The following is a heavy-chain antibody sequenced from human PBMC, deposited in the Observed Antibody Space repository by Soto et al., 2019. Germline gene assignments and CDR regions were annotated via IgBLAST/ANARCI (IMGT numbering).Heavy chain of an antibody. Sequence: LRLSCAASGFTFSSYSMSWVRQAPGKGLEWVANIKQDGSEKYYVDSVKGRFTISRDNAKNSLYLQMNSLRAEDTAVYYCARDSLITIFGVVPIMDVWGQGTTVTVSS. CDR2: IKQDGSEK. CDR3: ARDSLITIFGVVPIMDV. J-gene: IGHJ6*02. CDR1: GFTFSSYS. V-gene: IGHV3-7*03. D-gene: IGHD3-3*01.